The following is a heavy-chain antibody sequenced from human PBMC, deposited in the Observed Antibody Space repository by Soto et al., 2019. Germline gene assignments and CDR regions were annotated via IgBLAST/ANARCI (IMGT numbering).Heavy chain of an antibody. CDR3: AKDSGYDLEGDAFDI. Sequence: GGSLRLSCAASGFTFDDYAMHWVRQAPGKGLEWVSGISWNSGSIGYADSVKGRFTISRDNAKNSLYLQMNSLRAEDTALYYCAKDSGYDLEGDAFDIWGQGTMVTVSS. J-gene: IGHJ3*02. D-gene: IGHD5-12*01. CDR2: ISWNSGSI. V-gene: IGHV3-9*01. CDR1: GFTFDDYA.